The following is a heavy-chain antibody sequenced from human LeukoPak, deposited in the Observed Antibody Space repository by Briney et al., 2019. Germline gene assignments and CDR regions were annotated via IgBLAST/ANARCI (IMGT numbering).Heavy chain of an antibody. CDR3: ARDHYYDSSGYYGFDY. CDR1: GYTFTSYG. CDR2: ISAYNGNT. Sequence: ASVKVSCKASGYTFTSYGISWVRQAPGQELEWMGWISAYNGNTNYAQKLQGRVTMTTDTSTSTAYMELRSLRSEDTAVYYCARDHYYDSSGYYGFDYWGQGTLVTVSS. D-gene: IGHD3-22*01. V-gene: IGHV1-18*01. J-gene: IGHJ4*02.